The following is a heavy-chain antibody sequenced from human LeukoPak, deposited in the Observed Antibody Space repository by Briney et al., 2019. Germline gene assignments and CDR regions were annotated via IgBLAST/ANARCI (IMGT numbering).Heavy chain of an antibody. J-gene: IGHJ4*02. CDR2: ISYDGSNK. CDR3: ARGSDMATIIDC. CDR1: GFTFSSYV. Sequence: GGSLRLSCAASGFTFSSYVMHWVRQAPGKGLEWVAFISYDGSNKYYADSVKGRFTISRDNSKDTLYLQMSSLRGEDTAVYYCARGSDMATIIDCWGQGTLVTVSS. D-gene: IGHD5-24*01. V-gene: IGHV3-30*03.